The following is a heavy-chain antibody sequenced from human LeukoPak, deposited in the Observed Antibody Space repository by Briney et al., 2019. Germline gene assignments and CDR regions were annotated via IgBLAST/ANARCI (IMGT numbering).Heavy chain of an antibody. Sequence: SQTLSLTCAISGDSVSSNSAAWNWIRQSPSRGPEWLGRTYYRSKWFNDYAVSVKSRITINPDTSKNQFSLQLNSVTPEDTAVYYCARAIRSSNWYPVDSWGQGTLVTVSS. V-gene: IGHV6-1*01. CDR3: ARAIRSSNWYPVDS. CDR1: GDSVSSNSAA. J-gene: IGHJ4*02. CDR2: TYYRSKWFN. D-gene: IGHD6-13*01.